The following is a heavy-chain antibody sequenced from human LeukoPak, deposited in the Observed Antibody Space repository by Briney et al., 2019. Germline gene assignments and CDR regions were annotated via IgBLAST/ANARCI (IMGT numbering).Heavy chain of an antibody. CDR1: GYSISSGYY. D-gene: IGHD2-8*02. V-gene: IGHV4-38-2*02. CDR2: IYHSGTT. Sequence: SETLSLTCTVSGYSISSGYYRGWVRQSPGKGLEWIGTIYHSGTTYYNPSIKSRLSISMDTSKNQFSLKLTSVTAADTAVYFCVRDLVVYGNIDYWGQGTLVTVSS. J-gene: IGHJ4*02. CDR3: VRDLVVYGNIDY.